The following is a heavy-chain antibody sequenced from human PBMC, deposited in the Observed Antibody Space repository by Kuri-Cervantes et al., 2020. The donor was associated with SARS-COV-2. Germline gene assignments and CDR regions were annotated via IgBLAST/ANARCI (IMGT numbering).Heavy chain of an antibody. V-gene: IGHV1-69*13. CDR1: GYTFTSYY. D-gene: IGHD4/OR15-4a*01. CDR3: ARNPHSLTSYYYYYMDV. Sequence: SVKVSCKASGYTFTSYYMHWVRQAPGQGLEWMGGIIPIFGTANYAQKFRGRVTITADESTSTAYMELSSLRSEDTAVYYCARNPHSLTSYYYYYMDVWGKGTTVTVSS. CDR2: IIPIFGTA. J-gene: IGHJ6*03.